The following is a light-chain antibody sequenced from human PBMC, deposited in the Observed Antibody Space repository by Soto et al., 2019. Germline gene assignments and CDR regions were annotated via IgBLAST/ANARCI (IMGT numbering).Light chain of an antibody. J-gene: IGLJ1*01. Sequence: QSALTHPASVSGSPGQSITISCTGTSSDVGGYNYVSWYQQHPGKAPKLMIYDVSNRPSGVSNRFSGSKSGNTASLTISGLQAEDEADYYCSSYTRSSFYVFGTGTKLTVL. CDR2: DVS. CDR1: SSDVGGYNY. V-gene: IGLV2-14*01. CDR3: SSYTRSSFYV.